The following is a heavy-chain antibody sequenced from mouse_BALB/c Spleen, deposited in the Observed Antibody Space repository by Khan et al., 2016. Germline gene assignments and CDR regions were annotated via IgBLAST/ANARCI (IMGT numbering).Heavy chain of an antibody. CDR2: INPSNGGT. CDR1: GYTFTSYY. CDR3: TRSYWGVRRTYYALDY. J-gene: IGHJ4*01. V-gene: IGHV1S81*02. D-gene: IGHD1-1*01. Sequence: QVQLQQPGAELVKPGASVKLSCKASGYTFTSYYMYWVKQRPGQGLEWIGGINPSNGGTNFNEKFKSKATLTVDKSSSTAYMQLSSLTSEDSAVSYCTRSYWGVRRTYYALDYWGQGTSVTVSS.